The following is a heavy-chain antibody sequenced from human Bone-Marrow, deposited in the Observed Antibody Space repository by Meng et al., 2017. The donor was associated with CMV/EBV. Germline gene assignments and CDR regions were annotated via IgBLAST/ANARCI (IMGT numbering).Heavy chain of an antibody. J-gene: IGHJ4*02. CDR2: ISSSSSYI. V-gene: IGHV3-21*04. CDR1: GFTFSSYS. Sequence: LSCAASGFTFSSYSMNWVRQAPGKGLEWVSSISSSSSYIYYADSVKGRFTISRDNAKNSLYLQMNSLRAEDTAVYYCAKSGFGEFDYWGQGTLVTVSS. D-gene: IGHD3-10*01. CDR3: AKSGFGEFDY.